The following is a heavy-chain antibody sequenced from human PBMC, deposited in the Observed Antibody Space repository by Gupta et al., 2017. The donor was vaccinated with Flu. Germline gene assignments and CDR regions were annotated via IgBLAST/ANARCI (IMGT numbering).Heavy chain of an antibody. Sequence: SSYAMSWVRQAPGKGLEWVSAISGSGGRTYYADAVKGRFTISRDNAKNTLYLQMKRMRDEDTAVYYYAKSTGIQLWLCDYGGHGTMVTVYS. D-gene: IGHD5-18*01. CDR2: ISGSGGRT. CDR1: SSYA. CDR3: AKSTGIQLWLCDY. J-gene: IGHJ4*01. V-gene: IGHV3-23*01.